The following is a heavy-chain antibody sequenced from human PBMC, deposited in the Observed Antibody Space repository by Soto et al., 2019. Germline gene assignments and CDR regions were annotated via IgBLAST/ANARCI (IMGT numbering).Heavy chain of an antibody. V-gene: IGHV3-33*01. CDR1: GFTFSSYG. CDR2: IWYDGSNK. D-gene: IGHD2-2*03. Sequence: GGSLRLSCAASGFTFSSYGMHWVRQAPGKGLEWVAVIWYDGSNKYYADSVKGRFTISRDNSKNTLYLQMNSLRAEDTAVYYCARDLTNVDIDEGVLDYWGQGTLVTVSS. J-gene: IGHJ4*02. CDR3: ARDLTNVDIDEGVLDY.